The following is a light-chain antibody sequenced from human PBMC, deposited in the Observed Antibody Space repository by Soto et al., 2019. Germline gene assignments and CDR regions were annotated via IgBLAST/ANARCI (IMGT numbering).Light chain of an antibody. Sequence: QSVLTQPPSVSGSPGQSVTISCTGTSSDVGSYNRLSWYQQPPGTAPKLIMYEVNTRPSGVPDRFSGSKSGSTASLTISGLQAEDEADYYCSLYSSGSTYVFGTGTNVTVL. V-gene: IGLV2-18*01. CDR3: SLYSSGSTYV. CDR1: SSDVGSYNR. J-gene: IGLJ1*01. CDR2: EVN.